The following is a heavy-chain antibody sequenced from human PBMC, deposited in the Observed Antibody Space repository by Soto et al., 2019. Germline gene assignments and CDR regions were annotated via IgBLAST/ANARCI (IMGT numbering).Heavy chain of an antibody. V-gene: IGHV1-69*01. CDR1: GGIFSTYA. D-gene: IGHD3-10*01. J-gene: IGHJ4*02. CDR2: IIPLFGTP. CDR3: ARDRDDYGSGNYYNRIDF. Sequence: QVPLVQSGAEVKKPGSSVKVSCKASGGIFSTYAISWLRQAPGQGLEWMGGIIPLFGTPNYAQRFQGRVTITADESTSTAYMELSRLRSEGTAVYYCARDRDDYGSGNYYNRIDFWGQGTLVIVSS.